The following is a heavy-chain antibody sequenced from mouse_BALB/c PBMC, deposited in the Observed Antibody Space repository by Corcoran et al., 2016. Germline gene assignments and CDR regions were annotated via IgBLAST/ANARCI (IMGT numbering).Heavy chain of an antibody. CDR3: TRYRDRYSFAY. D-gene: IGHD2-14*01. CDR1: GYTFTDYE. Sequence: QVQLQQSGAELVRPGASVTLSCKASGYTFTDYEMHWVKKTPVHGLEWIGAMDPETGGTAYNQKFKGKATLTADKSSITAYMELRSLTSEDSAVYYCTRYRDRYSFAYWGQGTLVTVSS. V-gene: IGHV1-15*01. CDR2: MDPETGGT. J-gene: IGHJ3*01.